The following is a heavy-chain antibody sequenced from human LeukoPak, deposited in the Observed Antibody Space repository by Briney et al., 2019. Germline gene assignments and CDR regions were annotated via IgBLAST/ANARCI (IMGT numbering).Heavy chain of an antibody. CDR3: ASHCSSTSCPFDY. V-gene: IGHV4-61*01. J-gene: IGHJ4*02. CDR2: IYYSGTP. D-gene: IGHD2-2*01. CDR1: GGSITGDSSSSYY. Sequence: SETLSLTCTVSGGSITGDSSSSYYWNWIRQPPGKRLEWIGYIYYSGTPNYNPSLKSRVTMSMDMSKNQVALNLSSVTAADTAVYYCASHCSSTSCPFDYWGQGTLVTVSS.